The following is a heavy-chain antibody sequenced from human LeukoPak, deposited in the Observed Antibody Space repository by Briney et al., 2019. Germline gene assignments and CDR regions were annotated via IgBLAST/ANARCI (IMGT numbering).Heavy chain of an antibody. CDR3: GRGGKEGYPFDY. CDR1: GDSVSSYY. D-gene: IGHD5-24*01. CDR2: IYYSATT. Sequence: PSETLSLTCTVSGDSVSSYYWSWIRQPPGKGLEWIGFIYYSATTKYNPSLKSRVTISVDTSKKQFSLNLNSVPAPDTAVYYWGRGGKEGYPFDYWAREPWSPSPQ. V-gene: IGHV4-59*02. J-gene: IGHJ4*02.